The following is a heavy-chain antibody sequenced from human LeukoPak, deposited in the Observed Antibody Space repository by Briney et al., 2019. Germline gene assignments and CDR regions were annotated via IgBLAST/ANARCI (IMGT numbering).Heavy chain of an antibody. CDR2: IIPILGIA. J-gene: IGHJ4*02. V-gene: IGHV1-69*04. CDR3: ARDLSWVAGILDY. Sequence: SVKVSCKASGGTFSSYTISWVRQAPGQGLEWMGRIIPILGIANYAQKFQGRVTITADKSTNTAYMELSSLRSEDTAVYYCARDLSWVAGILDYWGQGTLVTVSS. CDR1: GGTFSSYT. D-gene: IGHD6-19*01.